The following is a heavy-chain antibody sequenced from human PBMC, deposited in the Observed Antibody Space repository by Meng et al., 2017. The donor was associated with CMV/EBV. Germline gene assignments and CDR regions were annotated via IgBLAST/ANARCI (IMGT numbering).Heavy chain of an antibody. J-gene: IGHJ6*02. Sequence: SQTLSLTCAVYGGSFSGYYWSWIRQPPGKGLEWIGSIYYSGSTYYNPSLKSRVTISVDTSKNQFSLKLSSVTAADTAVYYCARDNGARPGRPYYYYGMDVWGQGTTVTVS. CDR1: GGSFSGYY. CDR2: IYYSGST. CDR3: ARDNGARPGRPYYYYGMDV. D-gene: IGHD6-6*01. V-gene: IGHV4-34*01.